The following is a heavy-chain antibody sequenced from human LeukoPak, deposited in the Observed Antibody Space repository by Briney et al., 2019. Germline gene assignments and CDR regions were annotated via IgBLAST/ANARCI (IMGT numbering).Heavy chain of an antibody. J-gene: IGHJ4*02. V-gene: IGHV1-18*01. CDR1: GYTFTSYG. Sequence: ASVKVSCKASGYTFTSYGISWVRQAPGQGLEWMGWISAYNGITNFAQKLQGRVTMTTDTSTSTAYMELRSLRSDDTAVYYCARGLMVRGFEAFDYWGQGTLVTVSS. D-gene: IGHD3-10*01. CDR2: ISAYNGIT. CDR3: ARGLMVRGFEAFDY.